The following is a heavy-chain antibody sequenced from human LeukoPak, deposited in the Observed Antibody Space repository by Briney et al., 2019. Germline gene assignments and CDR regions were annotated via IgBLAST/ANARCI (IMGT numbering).Heavy chain of an antibody. D-gene: IGHD3-22*01. CDR3: ARSSIRSSGYYYADY. CDR2: IHYSGST. Sequence: PSETLSLTCTVSGGSINSYYGSWIRQPPGKGLEWIGYIHYSGSTNYNPSLKSGVTISVDTSKNQFSLKLSSVTAADTAVYYCARSSIRSSGYYYADYWGQGALVTVSS. CDR1: GGSINSYY. J-gene: IGHJ4*02. V-gene: IGHV4-59*08.